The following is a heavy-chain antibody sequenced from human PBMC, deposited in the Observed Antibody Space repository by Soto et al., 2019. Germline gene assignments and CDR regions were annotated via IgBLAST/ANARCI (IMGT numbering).Heavy chain of an antibody. CDR1: GYTFTSYY. CDR3: ATLPHYDSSGYVDY. D-gene: IGHD3-22*01. Sequence: GASVKVSCKASGYTFTSYYMHWVRQAPGQGLEWMGIINPSGGSTNYAQKFQGRVTITADKSTSTAYMELSSLRSEDTAVYYCATLPHYDSSGYVDYWGQGTLVTVSS. J-gene: IGHJ4*02. V-gene: IGHV1-46*01. CDR2: INPSGGST.